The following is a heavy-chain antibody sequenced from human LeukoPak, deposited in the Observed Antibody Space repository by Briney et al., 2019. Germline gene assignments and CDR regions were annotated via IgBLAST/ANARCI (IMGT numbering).Heavy chain of an antibody. CDR1: GYTFTSYA. Sequence: ASVKVSCKASGYTFTSYAMNWVRQAPGQGLEWMGWINTNTGNPTYAQGFTGRFVFPLDTSVSTAYLQISSLKAEDTAVYYCAGIAADGTRLWFDPWGQGTLVTVSS. CDR3: AGIAADGTRLWFDP. V-gene: IGHV7-4-1*02. CDR2: INTNTGNP. D-gene: IGHD6-13*01. J-gene: IGHJ5*02.